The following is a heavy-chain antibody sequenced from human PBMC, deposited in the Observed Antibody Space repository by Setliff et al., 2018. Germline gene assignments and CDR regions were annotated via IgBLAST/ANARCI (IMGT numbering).Heavy chain of an antibody. CDR3: ARPSVKYYDFWSGYFYNP. J-gene: IGHJ5*02. Sequence: GGSMRLSCAASGFTFSDYYMSWIRQAPGKGLEWVSYISSSGSTIYYADSVKGRFTISRDNSKNTLYLQMDTLRAEDTAVYYCARPSVKYYDFWSGYFYNPWGQGTLVTVSS. CDR2: ISSSGSTI. D-gene: IGHD3-3*01. V-gene: IGHV3-11*01. CDR1: GFTFSDYY.